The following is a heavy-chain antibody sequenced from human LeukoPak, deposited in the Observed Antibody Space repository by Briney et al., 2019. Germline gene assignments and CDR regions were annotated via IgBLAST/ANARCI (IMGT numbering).Heavy chain of an antibody. J-gene: IGHJ5*02. CDR2: IHSDGTTT. D-gene: IGHD4-17*01. CDR3: ARAGYGDYGGFDP. V-gene: IGHV3-74*01. CDR1: GFTLTFSNSW. Sequence: GGSLRLSCAASGFTLTFSNSWMHWVRQAPGKGLVWVSRIHSDGTTTNYADSVKGRFTISRDNAKNTLYRQMNSLRAEDTAVYYCARAGYGDYGGFDPWGQGTLVTVSS.